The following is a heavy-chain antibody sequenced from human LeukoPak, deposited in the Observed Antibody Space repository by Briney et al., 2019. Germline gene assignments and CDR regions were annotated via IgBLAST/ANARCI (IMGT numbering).Heavy chain of an antibody. CDR1: GFTFSSYW. Sequence: GGFLRLSCAASGFTFSSYWMHWVRQAPGKGLVWVSRINSDGSSTSYADSVKGRFTISRDNAKNTLYLQMNSLRAEDTAVYYCARGLPSTSCYGCPLYYYGMDVWGKGTTVTVSS. CDR2: INSDGSST. J-gene: IGHJ6*04. D-gene: IGHD2-2*01. V-gene: IGHV3-74*01. CDR3: ARGLPSTSCYGCPLYYYGMDV.